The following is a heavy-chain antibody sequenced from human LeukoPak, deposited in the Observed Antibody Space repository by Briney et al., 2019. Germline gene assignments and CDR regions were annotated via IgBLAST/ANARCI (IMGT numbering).Heavy chain of an antibody. Sequence: GGSLRLPCAASGFTFNKYSMSWVRQAPGKGLEWISYIDGSSATIYYADSVKGRFTTSRDNTKNSVYLHMNSLRAEDTAMYYCATYGRDGYKGFYWGQGTLVTVSS. CDR2: IDGSSATI. CDR3: ATYGRDGYKGFY. V-gene: IGHV3-48*04. D-gene: IGHD5-24*01. J-gene: IGHJ4*02. CDR1: GFTFNKYS.